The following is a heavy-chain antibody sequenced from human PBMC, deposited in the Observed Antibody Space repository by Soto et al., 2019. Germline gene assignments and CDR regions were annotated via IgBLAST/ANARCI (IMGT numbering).Heavy chain of an antibody. J-gene: IGHJ2*01. CDR3: ARESHDILTGPPWVWYFDL. CDR2: INDRGSI. D-gene: IGHD3-9*01. Sequence: QVQLQQWGAGPLRPLETLSLTCGVSGGSFSGYYWAXIRQXXXXXLEWIGEINDRGSINYNPSLKSRVSISVDTSKNHYSLNLRSVTAADTAVYYCARESHDILTGPPWVWYFDLWGRGTLVTVSS. V-gene: IGHV4-34*01. CDR1: GGSFSGYY.